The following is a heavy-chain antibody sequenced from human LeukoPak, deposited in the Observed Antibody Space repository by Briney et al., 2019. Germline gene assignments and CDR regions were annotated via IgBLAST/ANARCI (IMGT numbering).Heavy chain of an antibody. Sequence: GGSLRLSCAASGFTFSNFAMTWVRQAPGEGLEWVSSIVGRRSTYYADSLKGRFTISRDNAKNSLYLQMNSLRAEDTAVYYCARIGAGSSRDYWGQGTLVSVSS. J-gene: IGHJ4*02. V-gene: IGHV3-21*01. D-gene: IGHD6-13*01. CDR3: ARIGAGSSRDY. CDR1: GFTFSNFA. CDR2: IVGRRST.